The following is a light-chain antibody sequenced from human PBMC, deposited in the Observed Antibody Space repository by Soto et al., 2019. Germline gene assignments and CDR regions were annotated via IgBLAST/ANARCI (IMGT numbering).Light chain of an antibody. J-gene: IGKJ1*01. V-gene: IGKV3-15*01. CDR1: QSVSSN. CDR2: GAF. CDR3: QQYNNWPPWT. Sequence: EIVMTQSPVTLPVSPGERATLSCRASQSVSSNLAWYQQKPGQAPRLLIYGAFTRATGIPARFSGSGSGTEFTLTISSLLSEEFAVYYCQQYNNWPPWTFGQGTKVDIK.